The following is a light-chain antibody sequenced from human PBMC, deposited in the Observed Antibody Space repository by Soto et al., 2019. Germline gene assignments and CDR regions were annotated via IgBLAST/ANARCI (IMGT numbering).Light chain of an antibody. Sequence: QSALTQPASVSGSPGQSITVSCTGTSSDVGAYNFVAWYQQHPDKAPKVILYDVSDRPSGVSNRFSGSKSGNTASLTIPGLQAEDEADYYCSAYTTSSLYVFGTGTKLTVL. CDR2: DVS. CDR3: SAYTTSSLYV. J-gene: IGLJ1*01. V-gene: IGLV2-14*03. CDR1: SSDVGAYNF.